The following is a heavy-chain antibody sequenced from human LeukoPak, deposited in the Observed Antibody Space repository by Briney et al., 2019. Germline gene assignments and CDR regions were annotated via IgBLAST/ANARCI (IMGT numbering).Heavy chain of an antibody. V-gene: IGHV1-46*01. D-gene: IGHD1-26*01. CDR3: ARGEGYRVGAWWYFDY. J-gene: IGHJ4*02. CDR2: INPNAGDT. Sequence: ASVKVSCKASGYTFTNRGISWVRQAPGQGLEWMGIINPNAGDTGYARKFLGRVTMTRDTSTSTVYMELSSLRSEDTAVYYCARGEGYRVGAWWYFDYWGQGTLVTVSS. CDR1: GYTFTNRG.